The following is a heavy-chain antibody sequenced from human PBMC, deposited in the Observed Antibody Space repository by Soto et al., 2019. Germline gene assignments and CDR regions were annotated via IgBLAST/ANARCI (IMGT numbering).Heavy chain of an antibody. CDR1: GFTFSSYA. CDR3: AKLYRRYSYGFSYDY. Sequence: GGSLRLSCAASGFTFSSYAMSWVRQAPGKGLEWVSATSGSGGSTYYADSVKGRFTISRNNSKNTLYLQMTSLRAEDTAVFYCAKLYRRYSYGFSYDYWGQGTLVTVSS. V-gene: IGHV3-23*01. CDR2: TSGSGGST. D-gene: IGHD5-18*01. J-gene: IGHJ4*02.